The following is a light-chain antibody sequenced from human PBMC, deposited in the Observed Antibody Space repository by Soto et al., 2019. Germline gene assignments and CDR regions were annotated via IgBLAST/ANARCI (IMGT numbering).Light chain of an antibody. J-gene: IGLJ2*01. CDR3: TSWTTSTTMI. Sequence: SALTQPASVSGSPGQSITISCTGTSSDIGAYNFVSWHQQHPGKAPKLMLYDVNIRPSGVSNRFSGSKSGNTASLTISRLQAEDEADYYCTSWTTSTTMIFGGGTKVTVL. CDR1: SSDIGAYNF. CDR2: DVN. V-gene: IGLV2-14*03.